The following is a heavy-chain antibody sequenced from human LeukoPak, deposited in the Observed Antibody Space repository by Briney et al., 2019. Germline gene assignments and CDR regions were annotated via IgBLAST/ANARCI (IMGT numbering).Heavy chain of an antibody. Sequence: PGGSLRLSCAASGFTFSSYGMSWVRQAPGKGLEWVSAISGSGDSTYDADSVKGRFTISRDNSKNTLYLQMNSLRAEDTAVYYCAKPYDDVWGSYRSYFDYWGQGTLVTVSS. CDR2: ISGSGDST. D-gene: IGHD3-16*02. CDR3: AKPYDDVWGSYRSYFDY. V-gene: IGHV3-23*01. CDR1: GFTFSSYG. J-gene: IGHJ4*02.